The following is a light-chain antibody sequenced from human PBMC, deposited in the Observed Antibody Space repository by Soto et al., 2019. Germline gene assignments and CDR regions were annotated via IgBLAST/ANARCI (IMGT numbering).Light chain of an antibody. V-gene: IGLV2-14*03. CDR1: SSDVGGYNY. CDR3: SSYTTSSTRPIV. J-gene: IGLJ1*01. Sequence: QSALTQPASVSGSPGQSITISCTGTSSDVGGYNYVSWYQHHPGKAPIHMIFDVSNRPSGVSNRFSGSKSGNTASLTISGLQPEDEADYYCSSYTTSSTRPIVFGTGTKLTVL. CDR2: DVS.